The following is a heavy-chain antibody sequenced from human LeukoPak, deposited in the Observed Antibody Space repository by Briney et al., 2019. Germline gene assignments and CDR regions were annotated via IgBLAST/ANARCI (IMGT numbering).Heavy chain of an antibody. D-gene: IGHD3-10*01. CDR1: GFTFSTYA. J-gene: IGHJ5*02. Sequence: GGSLRLSCAASGFTFSTYAMSWIRQAPGKGLEWVSAISSGGGNTDYADSVKGRFTISRDNSKNTVFLQMNSLRAEDTGVYYCANRISGSSSWGQGTLVTVSS. CDR3: ANRISGSSS. V-gene: IGHV3-23*01. CDR2: ISSGGGNT.